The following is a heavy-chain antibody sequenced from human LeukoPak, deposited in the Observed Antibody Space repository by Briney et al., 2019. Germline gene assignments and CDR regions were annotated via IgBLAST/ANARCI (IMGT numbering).Heavy chain of an antibody. D-gene: IGHD2-21*02. J-gene: IGHJ4*02. CDR1: GFTFSSYW. CDR3: ARFRTWGDKAFDY. V-gene: IGHV3-7*01. CDR2: IKQDGSEN. Sequence: PGGSLRLSCAASGFTFSSYWMSWVRQAPGKGLEWVANIKQDGSENYFVHSVKGRFTISRDSAKNSLYLQMNSLRAEDTAVYYCARFRTWGDKAFDYWGQGTLVTVSS.